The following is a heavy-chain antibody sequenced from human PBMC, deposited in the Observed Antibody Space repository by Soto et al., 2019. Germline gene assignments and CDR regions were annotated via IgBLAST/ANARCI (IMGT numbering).Heavy chain of an antibody. Sequence: QVQLVQSGAEVKKPGSSVKVSCKASGGTFSSYAISWVRQAPGQGLEWMGGIIPIFGTANYAQKFQGRVTITADESTSTAYMELSSLRSEDTAVYYCAEGYCSSTGCYGYYYYGMDVWGQGTTVTVSS. CDR2: IIPIFGTA. CDR1: GGTFSSYA. J-gene: IGHJ6*02. D-gene: IGHD2-2*01. CDR3: AEGYCSSTGCYGYYYYGMDV. V-gene: IGHV1-69*01.